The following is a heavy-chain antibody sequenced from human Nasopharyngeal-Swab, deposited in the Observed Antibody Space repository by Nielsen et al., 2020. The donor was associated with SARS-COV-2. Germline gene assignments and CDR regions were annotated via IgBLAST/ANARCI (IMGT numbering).Heavy chain of an antibody. V-gene: IGHV4-34*01. J-gene: IGHJ6*03. D-gene: IGHD2-2*01. CDR3: ARGLSGIVPAPILGLGPYYSYYYMDV. CDR1: GGSFSAYS. CDR2: INQSGST. Sequence: SETLSLTCAVYGGSFSAYSWAWIRQPPGKGLEWIAEINQSGSTNYSPSLKSRVTVSVDTSKNQFSLKLSSVTAADTAVYYCARGLSGIVPAPILGLGPYYSYYYMDVWGKGTTVTVSS.